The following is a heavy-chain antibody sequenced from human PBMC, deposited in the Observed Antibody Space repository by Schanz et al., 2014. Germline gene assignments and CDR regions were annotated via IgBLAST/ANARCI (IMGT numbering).Heavy chain of an antibody. CDR2: ISSSGSYI. J-gene: IGHJ4*02. V-gene: IGHV3-21*01. Sequence: EGQLAESGGGLVQPGGSLRLSCAVSGFTVSSNHMSWVRQAPGKGLEWVSSISSSGSYIHYADSVKGRFTISRDNAKNSLYLHMNTLGAEDTAVYYCARGTDWNLHYWGQGALVTVSS. CDR1: GFTVSSNH. CDR3: ARGTDWNLHY. D-gene: IGHD1-1*01.